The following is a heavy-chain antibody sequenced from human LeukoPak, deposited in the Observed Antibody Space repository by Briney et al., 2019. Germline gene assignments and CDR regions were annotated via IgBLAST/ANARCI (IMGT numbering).Heavy chain of an antibody. J-gene: IGHJ4*02. CDR3: AKQSYARSLGE. V-gene: IGHV3-11*01. D-gene: IGHD2-8*01. Sequence: PGGSLRLSCAASGFTFSDYYMTWIRQAPGKGLEWLSYISSRGTSMYYADSVKGRFTISRDNAKNSLYLQMSSLRVEDTAVYYCAKQSYARSLGEGGPGTLVSVSS. CDR1: GFTFSDYY. CDR2: ISSRGTSM.